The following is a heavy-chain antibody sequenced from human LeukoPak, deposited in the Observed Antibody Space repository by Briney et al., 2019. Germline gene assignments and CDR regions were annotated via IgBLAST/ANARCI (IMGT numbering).Heavy chain of an antibody. CDR2: INHSGST. CDR1: VGSFSGYY. D-gene: IGHD2-8*01. J-gene: IGHJ4*02. Sequence: SETLSLTCAVYVGSFSGYYWSWIRQPPGKGLEWIGEINHSGSTNYNPSLKSRVTISVDTSKNQFSLKLSSVTAADTAVYYCARGAKRSMLWGQGTLVTVSS. V-gene: IGHV4-34*01. CDR3: ARGAKRSML.